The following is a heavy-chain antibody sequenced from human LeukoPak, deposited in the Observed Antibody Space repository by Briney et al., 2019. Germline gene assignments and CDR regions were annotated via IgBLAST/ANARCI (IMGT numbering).Heavy chain of an antibody. CDR2: FYSGGST. CDR3: ARGPVAGTPYYYYYYMDV. Sequence: GGSLRLSCAASGFTVSSNYMSWVRQAPGKGLEWVSVFYSGGSTYYADSVKGRFTISRDNAKHSLYLQMNSLRDEDTAVYYCARGPVAGTPYYYYYYMDVWGKGTTVTVSS. J-gene: IGHJ6*03. V-gene: IGHV3-53*01. D-gene: IGHD6-19*01. CDR1: GFTVSSNY.